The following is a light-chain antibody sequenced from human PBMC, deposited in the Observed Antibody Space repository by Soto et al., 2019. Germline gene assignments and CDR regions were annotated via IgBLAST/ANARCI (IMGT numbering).Light chain of an antibody. V-gene: IGLV1-47*01. CDR1: TSNFGSNY. Sequence: YVLTEPPGGWGTPGQGATSFCSGSTSNFGSNYVYWYQQLPGTAPKLLIYRNNQRPSGVPDRFSGSKSGTSASLAISGLRSDDEADYFCATWDDSLNGFYVFGTGTKVTVL. J-gene: IGLJ1*01. CDR3: ATWDDSLNGFYV. CDR2: RNN.